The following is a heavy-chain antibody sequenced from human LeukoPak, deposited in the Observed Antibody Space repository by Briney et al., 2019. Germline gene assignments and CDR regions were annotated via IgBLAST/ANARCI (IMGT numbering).Heavy chain of an antibody. CDR2: INSDGSVT. Sequence: GGSLRLSCAASGFTFSSYWMHWVRQAPGKGLAWVSRINSDGSVTNYADSVKGRFTISRDNAKNTLYLQMNSLRGEDTAVYYCARVPNWFDPWGQGTLVTVPS. CDR1: GFTFSSYW. V-gene: IGHV3-74*01. CDR3: ARVPNWFDP. J-gene: IGHJ5*02.